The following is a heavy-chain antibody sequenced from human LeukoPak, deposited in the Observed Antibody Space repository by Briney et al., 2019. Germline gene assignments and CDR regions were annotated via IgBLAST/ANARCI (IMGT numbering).Heavy chain of an antibody. CDR1: GYTFTSYD. CDR2: MNPNSGNT. D-gene: IGHD6-19*01. Sequence: ASVKVSCKASGYTFTSYDINWVRQATGQGLEWMGWMNPNSGNTGYAQKFQGRVTMTRNTSISTAYMELSSLRSEDTAVYYCARVVSGWYVSDYYYYMGVWGKGTTVTVSS. J-gene: IGHJ6*03. V-gene: IGHV1-8*01. CDR3: ARVVSGWYVSDYYYYMGV.